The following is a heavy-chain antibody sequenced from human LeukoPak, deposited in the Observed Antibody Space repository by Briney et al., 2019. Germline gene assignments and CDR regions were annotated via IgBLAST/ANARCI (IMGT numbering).Heavy chain of an antibody. CDR3: ARVLAYYDSSGWAFDI. V-gene: IGHV1-69*13. J-gene: IGHJ3*02. Sequence: GASVKVSCKASGGTFSSYAISWVRQAPGQGLEWMGGIIPIFGTANYAQKFQGRVTITADESTSTAYMELSSLRSEDTAVYNCARVLAYYDSSGWAFDIWGQGTMVTVSS. D-gene: IGHD3-22*01. CDR1: GGTFSSYA. CDR2: IIPIFGTA.